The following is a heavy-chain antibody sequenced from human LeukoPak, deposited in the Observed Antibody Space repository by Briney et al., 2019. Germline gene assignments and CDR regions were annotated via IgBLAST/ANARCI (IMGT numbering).Heavy chain of an antibody. V-gene: IGHV3-21*04. J-gene: IGHJ4*02. CDR2: ISSSSSYI. Sequence: GGSLRLSCAASGFTFSSYSMNWVRQAPGKGLEWVSSISSSSSYIYYADSVKGRFTISRDSAKNSLYLQMNSLRADDTAVYYCAKDPERWLQLRLGFSDWGQGTLVTVSS. CDR3: AKDPERWLQLRLGFSD. CDR1: GFTFSSYS. D-gene: IGHD5-24*01.